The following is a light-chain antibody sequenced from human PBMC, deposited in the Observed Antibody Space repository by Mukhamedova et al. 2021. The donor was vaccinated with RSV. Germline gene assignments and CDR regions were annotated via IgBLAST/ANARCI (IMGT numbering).Light chain of an antibody. J-gene: IGKJ4*01. CDR1: QSVRSH. CDR2: SAS. CDR3: QQYSHWPPALP. Sequence: RATLFCRASQSVRSHLAWYQQKPGRAPRLLVHSASTRAAGIPARFSGSGSGTEFTLTISSLQFEDFAVYYCQQYSHWPPALPFGG. V-gene: IGKV3D-15*01.